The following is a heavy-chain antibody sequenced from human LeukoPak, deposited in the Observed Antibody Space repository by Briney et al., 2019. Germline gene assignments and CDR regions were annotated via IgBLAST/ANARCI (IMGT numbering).Heavy chain of an antibody. CDR3: ARGWYSGS. CDR1: GGSFSGYY. J-gene: IGHJ4*01. D-gene: IGHD1-26*01. V-gene: IGHV4-34*01. CDR2: INHSGST. Sequence: SETLSLTCAVYGGSFSGYYWSWIRQPPGKGLEWIGEINHSGSTNYNPSLKSRVTISVDTSKNQFSLKLSSVTAADTAVYYCARGWYSGSWGQGTPVTVSS.